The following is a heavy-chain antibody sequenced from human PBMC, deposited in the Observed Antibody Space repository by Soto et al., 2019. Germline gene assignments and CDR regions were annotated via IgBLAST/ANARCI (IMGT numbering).Heavy chain of an antibody. Sequence: PGGSLRLSCGVSGFTFSSYEMNWVRQAPGKGLEWVSYIGTSGKTIYYADSVRGRFTISRDNAKNSLYLQMNSLRAEDTAVYFCARDPAIYSGKFDYGLDVWGRGTTVTVCS. D-gene: IGHD5-18*01. V-gene: IGHV3-48*03. CDR2: IGTSGKTI. CDR1: GFTFSSYE. J-gene: IGHJ6*02. CDR3: ARDPAIYSGKFDYGLDV.